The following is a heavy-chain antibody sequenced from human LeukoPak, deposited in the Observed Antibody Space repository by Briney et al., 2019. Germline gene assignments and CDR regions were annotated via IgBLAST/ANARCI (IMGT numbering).Heavy chain of an antibody. D-gene: IGHD3-22*01. CDR2: IIPILGIA. CDR3: ARGGVVVEGFFDY. CDR1: GGTFSSYT. Sequence: SVKVSCKASGGTFSSYTISWVRQAPGQGLEWMGRIIPILGIANYAQKFQGRVTITADKSTSTAYMELSSLRSEDTAAYYCARGGVVVEGFFDYWGQGTLVTVSS. V-gene: IGHV1-69*02. J-gene: IGHJ4*02.